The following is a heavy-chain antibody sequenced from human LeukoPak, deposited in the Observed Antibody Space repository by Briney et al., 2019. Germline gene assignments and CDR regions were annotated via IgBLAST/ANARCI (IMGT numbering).Heavy chain of an antibody. CDR1: GYTLTELS. Sequence: GASVKVSCKVSGYTLTELSMHWVRRAPGKGLEWMGGFDPEDGETIYAQKFQGRVTMTEDTSTDTAYMELSSLRSEDTAVYYCATPDRSPTYYYDSSGYYSFDYWGQGTLVTVSS. D-gene: IGHD3-22*01. CDR2: FDPEDGET. J-gene: IGHJ4*02. CDR3: ATPDRSPTYYYDSSGYYSFDY. V-gene: IGHV1-24*01.